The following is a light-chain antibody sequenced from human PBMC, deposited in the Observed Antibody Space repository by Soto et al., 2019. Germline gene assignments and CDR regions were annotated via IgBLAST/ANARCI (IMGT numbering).Light chain of an antibody. Sequence: DIQMTQSPSTLSASVGDRVTITCRASQTISTLLAWYQQRPGKAPNLLIYKASSLESGVPSRFSGSGSGTEFTLPISSLQPDDFATYFCQQYSTYPWTFGQGTKVDIK. V-gene: IGKV1-5*03. J-gene: IGKJ1*01. CDR1: QTISTL. CDR2: KAS. CDR3: QQYSTYPWT.